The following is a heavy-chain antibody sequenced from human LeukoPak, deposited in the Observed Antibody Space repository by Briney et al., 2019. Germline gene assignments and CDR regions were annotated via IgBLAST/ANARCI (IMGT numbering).Heavy chain of an antibody. D-gene: IGHD3-3*01. CDR1: RYTFTSYY. CDR2: INPSGGST. Sequence: ASVKVSCKASRYTFTSYYMHWVRQAPGQGLEWMGIINPSGGSTSYAQKFQGRVTMTRDMSTSTVYMELSSLRSEDTAVYYCARTHYDFWSGYSFDYWGQGTLVTVAS. J-gene: IGHJ4*02. V-gene: IGHV1-46*01. CDR3: ARTHYDFWSGYSFDY.